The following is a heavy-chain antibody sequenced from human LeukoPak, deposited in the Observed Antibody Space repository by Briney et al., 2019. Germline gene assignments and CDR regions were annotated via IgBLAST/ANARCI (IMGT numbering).Heavy chain of an antibody. Sequence: SETLSLTCTVSGGSISSYYWSWIRQPPGKGLEWIGYIYYSGSTNYSPSLKSRVTISVDTSKNQFSLKLSSVTAADTAVYYCARSPDSSGYYYWGQGTLVTVSS. J-gene: IGHJ4*02. CDR3: ARSPDSSGYYY. CDR2: IYYSGST. V-gene: IGHV4-59*01. CDR1: GGSISSYY. D-gene: IGHD3-22*01.